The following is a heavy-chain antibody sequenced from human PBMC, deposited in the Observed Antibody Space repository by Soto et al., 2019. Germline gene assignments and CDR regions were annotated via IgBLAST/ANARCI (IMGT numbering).Heavy chain of an antibody. CDR3: ARQIYDSDRGRNFQYYFDS. CDR2: IDPSDSQT. Sequence: GESLKISCKGSGYSFAGYWITWVRQKPGKGLEWMGRIDPSDSQTYYSPSFRGHVTISVTKSITTVFLQWSSLRASDTAMYYCARQIYDSDRGRNFQYYFDSWGQGTPVTVSS. D-gene: IGHD3-22*01. CDR1: GYSFAGYW. J-gene: IGHJ4*02. V-gene: IGHV5-10-1*01.